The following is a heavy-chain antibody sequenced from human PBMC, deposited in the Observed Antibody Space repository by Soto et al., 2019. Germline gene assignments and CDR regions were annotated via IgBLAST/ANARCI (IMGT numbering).Heavy chain of an antibody. CDR1: GGSFSSYY. Sequence: QVQLQESGPGLVKPSETLSLSCTVSGGSFSSYYCNWVRKSAGKGLEWIGRIYPTGSTTYNPSLKRRLTTPVDTSKNQFALRPTTMTAADTAGYYCATGRAEIVPGAMDTWGQGTLVTVSS. D-gene: IGHD2-2*01. J-gene: IGHJ5*02. V-gene: IGHV4-4*07. CDR3: ATGRAEIVPGAMDT. CDR2: IYPTGST.